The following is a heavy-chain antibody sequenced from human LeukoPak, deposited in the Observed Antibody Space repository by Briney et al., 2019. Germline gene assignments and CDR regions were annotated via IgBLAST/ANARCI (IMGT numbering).Heavy chain of an antibody. V-gene: IGHV3-11*04. CDR1: GFTFSDYY. CDR3: ARTYYYDSSGLPPFDY. Sequence: GGSLRLSCAASGFTFSDYYMTWIRQAPGKGLEWVSYISSSGSTIYYADSVKGRFTISRDNAKKSLYLQMNSLRAEDTAVYYCARTYYYDSSGLPPFDYWGQGTLVTVSS. CDR2: ISSSGSTI. J-gene: IGHJ4*02. D-gene: IGHD3-22*01.